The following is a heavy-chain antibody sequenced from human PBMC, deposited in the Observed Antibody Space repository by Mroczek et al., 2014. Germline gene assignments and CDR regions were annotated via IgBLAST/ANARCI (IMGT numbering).Heavy chain of an antibody. CDR1: GGSISSGGYY. CDR3: ARDRGGSGPAAIYYYYMDV. D-gene: IGHD2-2*02. J-gene: IGHJ6*03. Sequence: QVQLQESGPGLVKPSQTLSLTCTVSGGSISSGGYYWSWIRQHPGKGLEWIGYIYYSGSTYYNPSLKSRVTISVDTSKNQFSLKLSSVTAADTAVYYCARDRGGSGPAAIYYYYMDVWGKGTTVTVSS. V-gene: IGHV4-31*03. CDR2: IYYSGST.